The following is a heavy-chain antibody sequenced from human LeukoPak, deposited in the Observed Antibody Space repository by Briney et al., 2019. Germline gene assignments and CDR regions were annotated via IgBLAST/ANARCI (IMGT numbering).Heavy chain of an antibody. CDR3: ARDPVGYTSSWYNYFDY. CDR2: INPNSGGT. CDR1: GYTFTGFY. V-gene: IGHV1-2*02. J-gene: IGHJ4*02. D-gene: IGHD6-13*01. Sequence: ASVKVSCEASGYTFTGFYIHWVRQAPGQGLEWMGWINPNSGGTNYAQKFQGRVTMIRDTSISTAYMELSSLRSDDTAIYYCARDPVGYTSSWYNYFDYWGQGTLVTVSS.